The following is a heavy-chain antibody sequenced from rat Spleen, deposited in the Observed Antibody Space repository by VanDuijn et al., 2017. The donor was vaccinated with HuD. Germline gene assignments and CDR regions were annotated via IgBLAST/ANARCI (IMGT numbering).Heavy chain of an antibody. V-gene: IGHV5-29*01. J-gene: IGHJ2*01. CDR3: ARRYDFDY. Sequence: EVQLVESDGGLVQPGRSLKLSCAASGFTFSDYYMAWVRQAPTKGLEWVATISYDGSSTYYRDSVKGRFTISRDNAKSTLYLQMDSLRSEDTATYYCARRYDFDYWGQGVMVTVSS. D-gene: IGHD2-1*01. CDR1: GFTFSDYY. CDR2: ISYDGSST.